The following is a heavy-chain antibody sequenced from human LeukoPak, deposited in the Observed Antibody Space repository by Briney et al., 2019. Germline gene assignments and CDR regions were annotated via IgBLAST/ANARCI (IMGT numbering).Heavy chain of an antibody. Sequence: PGRSLRLSCAASGFTSNRNAISWVRQAPGKGLEWVSTSGGSGDKTFYADSVKGRFTISRDNSKNMVHLQMNSLTGEDTALYYCVRRGDASSGWGDHDFWGQGALVTVSS. CDR1: GFTSNRNA. D-gene: IGHD6-19*01. CDR2: SGGSGDKT. CDR3: VRRGDASSGWGDHDF. V-gene: IGHV3-23*01. J-gene: IGHJ4*02.